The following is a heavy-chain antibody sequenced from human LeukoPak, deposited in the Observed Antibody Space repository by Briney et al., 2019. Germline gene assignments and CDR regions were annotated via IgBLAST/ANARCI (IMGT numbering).Heavy chain of an antibody. CDR1: GFTLSNYG. V-gene: IGHV3-30*02. D-gene: IGHD1-26*01. CDR3: ARGPPYSGSYLPDY. Sequence: GGSLRLSCVVSGFTLSNYGIHWVRQAPGKGLEWVTFMQYDGSVEFYADSVKGRFTMSRDNSKNTAFLQMSGLRTEDTAVYFCARGPPYSGSYLPDYWGQGTLVTVSS. J-gene: IGHJ4*02. CDR2: MQYDGSVE.